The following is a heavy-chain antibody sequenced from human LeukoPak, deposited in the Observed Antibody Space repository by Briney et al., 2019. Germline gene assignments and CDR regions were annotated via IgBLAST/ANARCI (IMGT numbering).Heavy chain of an antibody. CDR2: IYHSGST. D-gene: IGHD6-13*01. V-gene: IGHV4-38-2*01. CDR3: ARGSSSSWYEIDY. J-gene: IGHJ4*02. CDR1: GYSISSGYY. Sequence: SETLSLTCAVSGYSISSGYYWGWSRPPPGKGLEWIGSIYHSGSTYYNPSLKSRVTISVDTSKNQFSLKLSSVTAADTAVYYCARGSSSSWYEIDYWGQGTLVTVSS.